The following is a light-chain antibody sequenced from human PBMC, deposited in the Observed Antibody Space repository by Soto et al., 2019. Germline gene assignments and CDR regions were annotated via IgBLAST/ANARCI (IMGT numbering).Light chain of an antibody. J-gene: IGKJ3*01. CDR1: QSVSSY. Sequence: EIVLTQSPATLSLSPGERATLSCRASQSVSSYLAWYQQKPGQAPRLLIYDASNRATGIPARFSGSGSGTEFPLTISSLEPEDFAVSYCQQRSNWPPRFTFGPGTKVDIK. CDR2: DAS. V-gene: IGKV3-11*01. CDR3: QQRSNWPPRFT.